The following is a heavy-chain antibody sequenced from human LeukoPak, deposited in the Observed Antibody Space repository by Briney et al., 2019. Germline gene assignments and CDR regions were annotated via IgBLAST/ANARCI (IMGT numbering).Heavy chain of an antibody. D-gene: IGHD5-24*01. CDR1: GYNFATYW. J-gene: IGHJ4*02. CDR3: ARRDGKNPDH. V-gene: IGHV5-51*01. Sequence: GESLKISCKGSGYNFATYWIGWVRQMPGKGLEWMGIIYPGDSDTTYSPSFQGHVTVSADKSISTAYLQWSSLTASGTAMHYCARRDGKNPDHWGQGTLVTVSS. CDR2: IYPGDSDT.